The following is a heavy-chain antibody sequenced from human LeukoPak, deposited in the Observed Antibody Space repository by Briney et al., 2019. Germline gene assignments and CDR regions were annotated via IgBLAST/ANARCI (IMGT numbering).Heavy chain of an antibody. CDR1: GGSISSYY. Sequence: SETLSLTCTVSGGSISSYYWSWIRQPPGKGLEWIGSIYHSGSTYYNPSLKSRVTISVDTSKNQFSLKLSSVTAADTAVYYCARDGQWLDTFDYWGQGTLVTVSS. CDR2: IYHSGST. J-gene: IGHJ4*02. D-gene: IGHD6-19*01. CDR3: ARDGQWLDTFDY. V-gene: IGHV4-59*12.